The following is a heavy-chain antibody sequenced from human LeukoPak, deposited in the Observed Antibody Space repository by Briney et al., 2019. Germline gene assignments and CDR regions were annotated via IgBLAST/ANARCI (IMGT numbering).Heavy chain of an antibody. D-gene: IGHD3-22*01. CDR1: GFTFSSYA. CDR3: AKVPITMIVVVEYYFDY. Sequence: GGSLRLSCAASGFTFSSYAMSWVRQAPGKGLEWVSAISGSGGSTYYADSVKGRSTISRDNSKNTLYLQMNSLRAEDTAVYYCAKVPITMIVVVEYYFDYWGQGTLVTVSS. V-gene: IGHV3-23*01. J-gene: IGHJ4*02. CDR2: ISGSGGST.